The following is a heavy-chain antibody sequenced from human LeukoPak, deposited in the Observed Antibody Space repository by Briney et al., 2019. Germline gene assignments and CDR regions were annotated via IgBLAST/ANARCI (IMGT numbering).Heavy chain of an antibody. Sequence: GGSLTLSCAASGFTFSSYGMHWVRQAPGKGLEWVAVIWYGGSNKYYADSVKGRFTISRDNSKNTLYLQMNSLRAEDTAVYYCSVAGRTKDYWGQGTLVTVSS. D-gene: IGHD6-19*01. J-gene: IGHJ4*02. CDR2: IWYGGSNK. CDR3: SVAGRTKDY. CDR1: GFTFSSYG. V-gene: IGHV3-33*01.